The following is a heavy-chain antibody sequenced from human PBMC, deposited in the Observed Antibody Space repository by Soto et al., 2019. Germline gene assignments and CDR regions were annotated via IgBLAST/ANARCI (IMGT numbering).Heavy chain of an antibody. V-gene: IGHV1-2*02. CDR3: AKELLRGMDV. D-gene: IGHD1-26*01. CDR2: VHPNSGGT. CDR1: GYTFSVYH. J-gene: IGHJ6*02. Sequence: SVKVSCKASGYTFSVYHMHWVRQAPGQGLEWMGWVHPNSGGTNYAQSFEGRVTMTRDTSINTAYMELSRLTSDDTAVYYCAKELLRGMDVWGQVTTVTVSS.